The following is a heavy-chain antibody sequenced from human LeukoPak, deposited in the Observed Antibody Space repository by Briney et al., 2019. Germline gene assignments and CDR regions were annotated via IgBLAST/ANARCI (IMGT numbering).Heavy chain of an antibody. J-gene: IGHJ3*02. D-gene: IGHD3-22*01. CDR2: INPNSGGT. V-gene: IGHV1-2*06. CDR1: GYTFTGYY. CDR3: ARWTSQYYYDSSGYYDGAFDI. Sequence: GASVKVSCRASGYTFTGYYMHWVRQAPGQGLEWMGRINPNSGGTNYAQKFQGRVTMTRDTSISTAYMELSRLRSDDTAVYYCARWTSQYYYDSSGYYDGAFDIWGQGTMVTVSS.